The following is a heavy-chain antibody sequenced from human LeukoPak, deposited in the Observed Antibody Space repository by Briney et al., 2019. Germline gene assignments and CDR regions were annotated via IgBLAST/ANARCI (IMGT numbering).Heavy chain of an antibody. V-gene: IGHV3-23*01. CDR1: GFTFSSYA. J-gene: IGHJ3*02. D-gene: IGHD3-22*01. CDR2: ISGSGGST. Sequence: GGSLRLSCAASGFTFSSYAMSWVRQAPWKGLEWVSAISGSGGSTYYADSVKGRFTISRDNSKNTLYLQMNSLRAGDTAVYYCAKSPYDSSGYYDDAFDIWGQGTMVTVSS. CDR3: AKSPYDSSGYYDDAFDI.